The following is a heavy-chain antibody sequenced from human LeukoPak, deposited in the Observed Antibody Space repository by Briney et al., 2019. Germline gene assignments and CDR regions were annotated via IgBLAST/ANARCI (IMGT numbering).Heavy chain of an antibody. CDR1: GFTFSSYA. CDR2: ISGSGGST. CDR3: AKEGFYYDSSAWGVTFDY. V-gene: IGHV3-23*01. J-gene: IGHJ4*02. Sequence: GGSLRLSCAASGFTFSSYAMSWVRQAPGKGLEWVSAISGSGGSTYYADSVKGRFTISRDNSKNTLYLQMNSLRAEVTAVYYCAKEGFYYDSSAWGVTFDYWGQGTLVTVSS. D-gene: IGHD3-22*01.